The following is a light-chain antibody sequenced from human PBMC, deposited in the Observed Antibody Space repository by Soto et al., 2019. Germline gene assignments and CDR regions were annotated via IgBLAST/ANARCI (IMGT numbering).Light chain of an antibody. Sequence: EIVMTRSPATLSVSPGERATLSCRASQSVSSNLAWYQQKPGQAPRLLIYGASTRATGIPARFSGSGSGTEFTLTISSLQSEDFAVYYCQQYNNWPWYTFGQGTKLEIK. V-gene: IGKV3-15*01. J-gene: IGKJ2*01. CDR1: QSVSSN. CDR3: QQYNNWPWYT. CDR2: GAS.